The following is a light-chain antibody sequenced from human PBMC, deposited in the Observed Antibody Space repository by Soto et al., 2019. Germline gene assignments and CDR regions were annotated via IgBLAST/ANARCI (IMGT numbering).Light chain of an antibody. CDR1: KSISSY. J-gene: IGKJ5*01. CDR3: QQYDNLQLI. Sequence: IQMTQTPATLSAAVGDRVTMTCRASKSISSYLNWYQQKPGKAPKLLIYAASSLQSGVPSRFSGSGSGTDFTFTISSLQPEDFATYYCQQYDNLQLIFGQGRRLEIK. V-gene: IGKV1-33*01. CDR2: AAS.